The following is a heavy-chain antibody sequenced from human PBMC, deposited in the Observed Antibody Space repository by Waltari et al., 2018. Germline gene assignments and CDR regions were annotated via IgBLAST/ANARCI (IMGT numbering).Heavy chain of an antibody. CDR1: GTSISDYY. CDR2: ISDSGST. D-gene: IGHD6-13*01. Sequence: QVQLQQSGPGLVKPSETLSLTCSVPGTSISDYYWSWIRLPPGKGLEWVGSISDSGSTRYKSSLKSRLTISVDTSKNQISLKLTSVTAADTAVYYCARTSGAAAGKFDYWGQGTLVTVSS. J-gene: IGHJ4*02. CDR3: ARTSGAAAGKFDY. V-gene: IGHV4-59*01.